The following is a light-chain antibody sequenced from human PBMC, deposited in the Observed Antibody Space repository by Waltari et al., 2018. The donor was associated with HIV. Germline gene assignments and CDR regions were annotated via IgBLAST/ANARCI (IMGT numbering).Light chain of an antibody. J-gene: IGLJ1*01. V-gene: IGLV2-14*03. Sequence: QSALTQPASVSGSPGQSITISCTGPSSDVVGYIYVSWYQQHPGTAPKLMSYDVSKRASGVSNRFSGSKSGNTASLTISGLQAEDAADYYCSSYTSSSTYVFGTGTKVTVL. CDR2: DVS. CDR3: SSYTSSSTYV. CDR1: SSDVVGYIY.